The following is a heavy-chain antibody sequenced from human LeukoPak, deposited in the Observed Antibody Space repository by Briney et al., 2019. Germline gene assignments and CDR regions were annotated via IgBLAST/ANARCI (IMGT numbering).Heavy chain of an antibody. V-gene: IGHV3-21*01. CDR2: ITFSSSNT. Sequence: PGGSLRLSCVASGFTFSNYNVNWVRQAPGKGLEWVSSITFSSSNTYYAHSVKGRFRISRDNSNNILYLQMNSLRTEDTAVYYCAKDRCSNGIGCYYYYMEVWGKGTTVTISS. CDR3: AKDRCSNGIGCYYYYMEV. CDR1: GFTFSNYN. J-gene: IGHJ6*03. D-gene: IGHD2-8*01.